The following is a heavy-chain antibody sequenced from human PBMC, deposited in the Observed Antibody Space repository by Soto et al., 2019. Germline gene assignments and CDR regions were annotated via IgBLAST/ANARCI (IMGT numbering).Heavy chain of an antibody. V-gene: IGHV4-59*08. J-gene: IGHJ5*02. D-gene: IGHD6-13*01. CDR2: IYYSGST. Sequence: SETLSLTCTVSGGSISSYYWSWIRQPPGKGLEWIGYIYYSGSTNYNPSLKSRVTISVDTSKNQFSLKLSSVTAADTAVYYCARLGGPQYSSSWNWFDPWGQGTLVTVS. CDR3: ARLGGPQYSSSWNWFDP. CDR1: GGSISSYY.